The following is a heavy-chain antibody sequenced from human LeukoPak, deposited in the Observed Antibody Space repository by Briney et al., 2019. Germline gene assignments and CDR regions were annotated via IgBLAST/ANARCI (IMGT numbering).Heavy chain of an antibody. V-gene: IGHV5-51*04. CDR2: IYPGDSDS. J-gene: IGHJ5*01. CDR1: GYRFTDYW. Sequence: SLKSSSKGAGYRFTDYWSSWGRQMPEKRVEWMGIIYPGDSDSRYSPSFQGQVTFSADKPISTAYLQWSSLKASDTAMYYCARRSYCYSTSCYGYWFDSWGQGTLVTVSS. CDR3: ARRSYCYSTSCYGYWFDS. D-gene: IGHD2-2*01.